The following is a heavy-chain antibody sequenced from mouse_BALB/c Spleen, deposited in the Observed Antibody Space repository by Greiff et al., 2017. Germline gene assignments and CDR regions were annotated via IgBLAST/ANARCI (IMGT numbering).Heavy chain of an antibody. CDR1: GYTFTSYW. D-gene: IGHD2-1*01. J-gene: IGHJ2*01. V-gene: IGHV1-7*01. CDR2: INPSTGYT. Sequence: VQLQQSGAELAKPGASVKMSCKASGYTFTSYWMHWVKQRPGQGLEWIGYINPSTGYTEYNQKFKDKATLTADKSSSTAYMQLSSLTSEDSAVYFCAREGNYVLRYWGQGTTLTVSS. CDR3: AREGNYVLRY.